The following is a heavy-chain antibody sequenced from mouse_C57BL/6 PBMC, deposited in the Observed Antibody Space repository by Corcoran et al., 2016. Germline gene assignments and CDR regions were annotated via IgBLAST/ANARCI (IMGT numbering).Heavy chain of an antibody. Sequence: DVQLKESGPGLVKPSQSLSLTCSVTGYPITSGYYWNWIRQFPGNKLEWMGYISYDGSNNYNPSLKNRISITRDTSKNQFFLKLNSVTTEDTATYYCASYYYGSSYKYFDVWGTWTTVTVSS. D-gene: IGHD1-1*01. J-gene: IGHJ1*03. V-gene: IGHV3-6*01. CDR1: GYPITSGYY. CDR2: ISYDGSN. CDR3: ASYYYGSSYKYFDV.